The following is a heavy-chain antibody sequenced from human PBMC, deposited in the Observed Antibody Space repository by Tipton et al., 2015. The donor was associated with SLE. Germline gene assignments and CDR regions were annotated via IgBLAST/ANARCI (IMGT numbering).Heavy chain of an antibody. V-gene: IGHV3-33*01. CDR1: GFTFSSYG. Sequence: RSLRLSCAASGFTFSSYGMHWVRQAPGKGLEWVAVIWYDGSNKYYADSVKGRFTISRDNSKNTLYLQMNSLRAEDTAVYYCARDLSSSNLFDYWGQGTLVTVSS. CDR2: IWYDGSNK. CDR3: ARDLSSSNLFDY. J-gene: IGHJ4*02. D-gene: IGHD6-13*01.